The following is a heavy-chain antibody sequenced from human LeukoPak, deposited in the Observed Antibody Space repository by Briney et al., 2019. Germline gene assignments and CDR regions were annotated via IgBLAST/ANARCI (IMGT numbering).Heavy chain of an antibody. Sequence: SETLCLTCTVSGGSISSYYWTWIRQPPGKGLEWIGCIYYSGSTNYNPSLKSRVTISVDTSKNQFSLKLSSVTAADTAVYYCARTVYDRDAFDIWGQGTMVTVSS. CDR2: IYYSGST. CDR3: ARTVYDRDAFDI. J-gene: IGHJ3*02. D-gene: IGHD3-22*01. CDR1: GGSISSYY. V-gene: IGHV4-59*01.